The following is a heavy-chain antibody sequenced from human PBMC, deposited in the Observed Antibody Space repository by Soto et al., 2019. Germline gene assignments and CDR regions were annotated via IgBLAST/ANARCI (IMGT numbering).Heavy chain of an antibody. V-gene: IGHV3-30*18. Sequence: QVQLVESGGGVVQPGRSLRLSCAASGFTFSSYGRHWVRQAPGKGLEWVAVISYDGSNKYYADSVKGRFTISRDNSKNTLYLQMNSLRAEDTAVYYCAKGSSGSYGMDVWGQGTTVTVSS. D-gene: IGHD6-19*01. J-gene: IGHJ6*02. CDR3: AKGSSGSYGMDV. CDR2: ISYDGSNK. CDR1: GFTFSSYG.